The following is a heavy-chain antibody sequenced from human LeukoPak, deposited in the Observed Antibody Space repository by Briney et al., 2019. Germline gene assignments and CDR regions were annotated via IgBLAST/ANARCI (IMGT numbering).Heavy chain of an antibody. CDR2: ISSSGSTI. CDR3: ARDGDAVYTTHGDYDYYYGMDV. D-gene: IGHD4-17*01. CDR1: GFTFSDYY. J-gene: IGHJ6*02. V-gene: IGHV3-11*01. Sequence: PGGSLRLSCAASGFTFSDYYMSWIRQAPGKGLEWVSYISSSGSTIYYADSVKGRFTISRDNAKNSLYLQMNSLRAEDTAVYYCARDGDAVYTTHGDYDYYYGMDVWGQGTTVTVSS.